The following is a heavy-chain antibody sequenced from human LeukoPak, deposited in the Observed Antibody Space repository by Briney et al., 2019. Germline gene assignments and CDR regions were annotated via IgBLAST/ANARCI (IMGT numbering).Heavy chain of an antibody. J-gene: IGHJ4*02. CDR1: GYTFTNYG. CDR2: TSAYNGNT. V-gene: IGHV1-18*01. D-gene: IGHD6-19*01. Sequence: ASVKVSCKASGYTFTNYGISWVRQAPGQGLEWMGWTSAYNGNTNYAQKFQGRVTMTTDTSTSIAYMELRSLRSDDTAVYYCARGESSGLYYFDHWGQGTLVTVSS. CDR3: ARGESSGLYYFDH.